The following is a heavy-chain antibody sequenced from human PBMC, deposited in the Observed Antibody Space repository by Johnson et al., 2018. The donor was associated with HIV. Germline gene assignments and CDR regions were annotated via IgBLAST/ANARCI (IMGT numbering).Heavy chain of an antibody. J-gene: IGHJ3*02. V-gene: IGHV3-30*03. CDR1: GFTFSTYG. D-gene: IGHD3-16*01. CDR3: ARGSRYTYDNDDVYLLQAFDI. CDR2: ISYDGSDK. Sequence: VQLVESGGGVVQPGRSLRLSCAASGFTFSTYGMHWVRQAPGKGLEWVAVISYDGSDKYYADSVKGRFTVSRDSSKNTLYLQVNSLRAEDAAVYYCARGSRYTYDNDDVYLLQAFDIWGQGTMVTVSS.